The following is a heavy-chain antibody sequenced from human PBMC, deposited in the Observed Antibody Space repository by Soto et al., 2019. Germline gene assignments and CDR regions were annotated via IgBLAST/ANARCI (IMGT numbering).Heavy chain of an antibody. CDR1: GFTFDDYA. D-gene: IGHD6-19*01. Sequence: GGSLRLSCAASGFTFDDYAMHWVRQAPGKGLEWVSGISWNSGSIGYADSVKGRFTISRDNAKNSLYLQMNSLRAEDTALYYCAKGAHSSGWYESAFDIWGQGTMVTVSS. CDR2: ISWNSGSI. V-gene: IGHV3-9*01. J-gene: IGHJ3*02. CDR3: AKGAHSSGWYESAFDI.